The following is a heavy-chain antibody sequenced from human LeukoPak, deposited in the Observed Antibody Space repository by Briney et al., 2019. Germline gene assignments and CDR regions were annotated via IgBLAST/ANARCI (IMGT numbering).Heavy chain of an antibody. CDR3: VRQFDF. CDR1: GYSISSGYY. V-gene: IGHV4-38-2*01. CDR2: IYHSGST. Sequence: PSETLSLTCAVSGYSISSGYYWGWIRQPPGKGLEWIGSIYHSGSTYYNPSLKSRVTISVDTSKNQFSLKLSSVTAADTAMYYCVRQFDFWGQGTLVTVSS. J-gene: IGHJ4*02.